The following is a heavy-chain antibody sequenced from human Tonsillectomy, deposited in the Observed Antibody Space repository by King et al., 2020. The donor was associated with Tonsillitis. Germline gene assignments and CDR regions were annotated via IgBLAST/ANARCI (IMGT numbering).Heavy chain of an antibody. CDR2: IYYSGST. Sequence: QLQESGPGLVKPSETLSLTCTVSGGSISSSSYYWGWIRQPPGKGLEWIGSIYYSGSTYYNQSLKSRVTISVDTSKNQFSLKLSSVTAADTAVYYCAGTVDTASDDAFDIWGQGTMVTVSS. J-gene: IGHJ3*02. D-gene: IGHD5-18*01. CDR1: GGSISSSSYY. V-gene: IGHV4-39*01. CDR3: AGTVDTASDDAFDI.